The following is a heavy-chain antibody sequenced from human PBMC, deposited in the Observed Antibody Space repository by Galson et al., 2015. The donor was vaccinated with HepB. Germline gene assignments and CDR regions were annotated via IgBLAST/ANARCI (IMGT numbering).Heavy chain of an antibody. CDR1: GFTFRSSN. CDR2: ISNDTGKI. Sequence: SLRLPCAASGFTFRSSNINWVRQAPGRGLEWVSCISNDTGKIQYADSVKGRVIISRDTAKNSLFLHMNSLRVEDTDVYYCAKSWQVRREPDLWGPGTLVTVTS. V-gene: IGHV3-21*01. CDR3: AKSWQVRREPDL. J-gene: IGHJ5*02. D-gene: IGHD6-19*01.